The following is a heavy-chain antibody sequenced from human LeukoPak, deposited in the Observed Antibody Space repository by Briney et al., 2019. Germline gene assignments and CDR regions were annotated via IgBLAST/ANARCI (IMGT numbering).Heavy chain of an antibody. CDR2: VYSSGGA. J-gene: IGHJ4*02. CDR3: ARGPTDYSSGWSVDY. Sequence: SETLSLTCTVSGDSMYYYVTHYWSWIRQPAGKGLEWIGRVYSSGGANYNPSLKSRVTISVDTSKNQFSLKLSSVTAADTAVYYCARGPTDYSSGWSVDYWGQGTLVTVSS. D-gene: IGHD6-19*01. CDR1: GDSMYYYVTHY. V-gene: IGHV4-61*10.